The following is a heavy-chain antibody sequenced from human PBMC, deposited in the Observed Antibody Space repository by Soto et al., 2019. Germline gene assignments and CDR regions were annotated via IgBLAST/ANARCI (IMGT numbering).Heavy chain of an antibody. J-gene: IGHJ4*02. CDR2: IRSKANSYAT. D-gene: IGHD3-3*01. CDR3: ARDDYTYGVY. V-gene: IGHV3-73*01. Sequence: GGSLRLSCAASGFTFGGSAMHWVRQASGKGLEWVGRIRSKANSYATAYAASVKGRFTISRDDSKNTAYLHMNSLRVEDTALYYCARDDYTYGVYWGQGSLVTVSS. CDR1: GFTFGGSA.